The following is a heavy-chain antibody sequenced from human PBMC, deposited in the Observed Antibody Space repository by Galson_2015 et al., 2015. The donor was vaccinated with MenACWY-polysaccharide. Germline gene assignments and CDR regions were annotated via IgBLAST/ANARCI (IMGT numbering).Heavy chain of an antibody. D-gene: IGHD4-17*01. CDR3: VRQVGPEKLNGDYDY. CDR2: IYPDDFDT. J-gene: IGHJ4*02. CDR1: GYTFAIYW. Sequence: QSGAEVKKPGESLKISCTSSGYTFAIYWIGWVRQMPGKGLEWMATIYPDDFDTRYNPSIQGQVTISADKSITTAYLQWSSLKASDSAMYYCVRQVGPEKLNGDYDYWGQGTLVTVSS. V-gene: IGHV5-51*01.